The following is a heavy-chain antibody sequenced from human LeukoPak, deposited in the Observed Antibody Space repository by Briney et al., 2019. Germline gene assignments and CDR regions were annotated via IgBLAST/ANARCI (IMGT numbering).Heavy chain of an antibody. J-gene: IGHJ6*02. D-gene: IGHD5-18*01. CDR2: IVVGSGNT. CDR1: GFTFTSSA. V-gene: IGHV1-58*01. CDR3: AADRGYSLRYCMDV. Sequence: SVKVSCKASGFTFTSSAVQWVRQARGQRLEWIGWIVVGSGNTNYAQKFQERVTITRDMSTSTAYMELSSLRSEDTAVYYCAADRGYSLRYCMDVWGQGTTVTVSS.